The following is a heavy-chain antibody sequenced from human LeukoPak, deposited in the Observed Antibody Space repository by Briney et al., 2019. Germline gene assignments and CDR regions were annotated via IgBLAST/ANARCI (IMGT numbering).Heavy chain of an antibody. CDR2: ISYDGSNK. J-gene: IGHJ6*02. CDR3: AREDSNYYGMDV. D-gene: IGHD4-11*01. CDR1: GFTFGSYA. V-gene: IGHV3-30-3*01. Sequence: GRSLRLSCAASGFTFGSYAMHWVRQAPGKGLEWVAVISYDGSNKYYADSVKGRFTISRDNSKNTLYLQMNSLRAEDTAVYYCAREDSNYYGMDVWGQGTTVTVSS.